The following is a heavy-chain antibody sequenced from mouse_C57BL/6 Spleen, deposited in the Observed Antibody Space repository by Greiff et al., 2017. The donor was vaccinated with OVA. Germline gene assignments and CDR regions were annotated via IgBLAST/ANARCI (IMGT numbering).Heavy chain of an antibody. CDR1: GFTFSDAW. CDR2: IRNKANNHAT. D-gene: IGHD1-1*01. CDR3: TRPGSSAYWYFDV. Sequence: EVKVIESGGGLVQPGGSMKLSCAASGFTFSDAWMDWVRQSPEKGLEWVAEIRNKANNHATYYAESVKGRFTISRDDSKSSVYLQMNSLRAEDTGIYYCTRPGSSAYWYFDVWGTGTTVTVSS. J-gene: IGHJ1*03. V-gene: IGHV6-6*01.